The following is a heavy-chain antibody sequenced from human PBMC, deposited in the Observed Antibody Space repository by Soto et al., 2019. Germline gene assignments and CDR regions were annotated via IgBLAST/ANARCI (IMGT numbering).Heavy chain of an antibody. J-gene: IGHJ5*02. D-gene: IGHD3-16*01. CDR2: VFDSGST. CDR1: GGSIRSSNYY. CDR3: ARLGGHSYGNYNNWFDP. Sequence: PSETLSLTCTVSGGSIRSSNYYWGWIRLPPGKGLEWIGSVFDSGSTYYNPSLKSRVTISVDTSKNQFSLKLDSVTAADTAVYYCARLGGHSYGNYNNWFDPWGQGTLVTVSS. V-gene: IGHV4-39*01.